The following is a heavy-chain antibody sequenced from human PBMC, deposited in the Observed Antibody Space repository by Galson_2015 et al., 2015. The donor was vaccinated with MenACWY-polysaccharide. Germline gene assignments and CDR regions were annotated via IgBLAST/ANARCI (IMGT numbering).Heavy chain of an antibody. D-gene: IGHD3-10*01. J-gene: IGHJ6*02. V-gene: IGHV1-8*01. CDR1: GYTFTSYD. CDR3: ASGELLWFGEHPYYYYGMDV. CDR2: MNPNSGNT. Sequence: SVKVSCKASGYTFTSYDINWVRQATGQGLEWMGWMNPNSGNTGYAQKFQGRVTMTRNTSISTAYMELSSLRSEDTAVYYCASGELLWFGEHPYYYYGMDVWGQGTTVTVSS.